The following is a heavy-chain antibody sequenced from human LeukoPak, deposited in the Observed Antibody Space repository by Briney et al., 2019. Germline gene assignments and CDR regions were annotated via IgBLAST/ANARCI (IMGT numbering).Heavy chain of an antibody. V-gene: IGHV3-53*01. CDR1: VFTVGTKY. D-gene: IGHD5-24*01. CDR2: IYSGGTT. J-gene: IGHJ2*01. CDR3: ARVGDHFHWNLDL. Sequence: PGGSLRLSCAASVFTVGTKYMNWVRQAPGKGLEWVSIIYSGGTTYYADSVKGRFTISRDTSKNTLSLQMNSLRAEDTAVYFCARVGDHFHWNLDLWGRGTLVTVSS.